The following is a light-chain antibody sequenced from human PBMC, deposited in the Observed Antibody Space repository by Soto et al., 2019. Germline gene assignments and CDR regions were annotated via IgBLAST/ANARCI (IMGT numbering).Light chain of an antibody. Sequence: EIVMTQSPATLSVSLGERATLSCRASQSVSSKLAWYQQRPGQAPRLLIYGASTRATGIPARFSGSESGTEFTLTISSLQSEDFAVYYCQQYHNWPLTFGQGTRLEIK. CDR2: GAS. CDR3: QQYHNWPLT. V-gene: IGKV3-15*01. J-gene: IGKJ5*01. CDR1: QSVSSK.